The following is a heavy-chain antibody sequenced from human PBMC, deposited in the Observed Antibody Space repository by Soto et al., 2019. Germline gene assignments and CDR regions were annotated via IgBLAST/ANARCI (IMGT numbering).Heavy chain of an antibody. Sequence: GESLKISCKGSGYTFTTFWIGWVRQLPGKGLEWMGIIYPGDSDTRYSPSFRGQVTISADKSITTVSLQWSSLKASDTAMYYCARISHAYGDYAGAFDIWGQGTMVTVSS. CDR3: ARISHAYGDYAGAFDI. CDR2: IYPGDSDT. V-gene: IGHV5-51*01. D-gene: IGHD4-17*01. CDR1: GYTFTTFW. J-gene: IGHJ3*02.